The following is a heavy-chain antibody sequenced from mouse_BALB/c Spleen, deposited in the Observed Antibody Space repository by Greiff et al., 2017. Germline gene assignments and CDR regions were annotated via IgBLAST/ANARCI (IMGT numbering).Heavy chain of an antibody. CDR2: IDPANGNT. V-gene: IGHV14-3*02. D-gene: IGHD1-2*01. Sequence: VQLKQSGAELVKPGASVKLSCTASGFNIKDTYMHWVKQRPEQGLEWIGRIDPANGNTKYDPKFQGKATITADTSSNTAYLQLSSLTSEDTAVYYCARSRDYYGSYYAMDYWCQGTSVTVSS. CDR3: ARSRDYYGSYYAMDY. CDR1: GFNIKDTY. J-gene: IGHJ4*01.